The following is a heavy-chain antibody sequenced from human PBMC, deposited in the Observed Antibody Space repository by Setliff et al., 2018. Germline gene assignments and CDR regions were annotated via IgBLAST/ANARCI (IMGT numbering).Heavy chain of an antibody. V-gene: IGHV4-34*01. J-gene: IGHJ4*02. D-gene: IGHD3-3*01. Sequence: SCAVYGGSFSGYYWSWIRQPPGKGLEWIGEINHSGSTNYNPSLKSRVTISVDTSKNQFSLKLSSVTAADTAVYYCARVPNFWSGYLDYWGQGTLVTVSS. CDR2: INHSGST. CDR3: ARVPNFWSGYLDY. CDR1: GGSFSGYY.